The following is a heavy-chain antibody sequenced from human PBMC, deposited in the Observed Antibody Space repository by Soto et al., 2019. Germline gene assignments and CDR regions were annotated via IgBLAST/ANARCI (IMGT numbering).Heavy chain of an antibody. D-gene: IGHD3-3*01. Sequence: ASVKVSCKASGYTFPSYDINWVRQATGQGLEWMGWMNPNSGNTGYAQKFQGRVTMTRNTSISTAYMELSSLRSEDTAVYYCAFWGYYDFWSGYWTDYWGQGTLVTVSS. CDR1: GYTFPSYD. CDR2: MNPNSGNT. V-gene: IGHV1-8*01. CDR3: AFWGYYDFWSGYWTDY. J-gene: IGHJ4*02.